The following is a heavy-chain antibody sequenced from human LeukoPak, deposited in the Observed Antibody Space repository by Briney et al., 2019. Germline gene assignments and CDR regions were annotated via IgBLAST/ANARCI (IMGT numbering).Heavy chain of an antibody. CDR3: ASAAGPFDH. D-gene: IGHD6-13*01. CDR1: GLSFSDYG. V-gene: IGHV3-33*01. J-gene: IGHJ4*02. Sequence: GGSLRLSCVVSGLSFSDYGVHWVRQAPGKGLEWVAVIWSDGSNKYYADSVKGRFTISRDNSKNTVYLQMNTLRADDTAVYFCASAAGPFDHWGQGTLVTVSS. CDR2: IWSDGSNK.